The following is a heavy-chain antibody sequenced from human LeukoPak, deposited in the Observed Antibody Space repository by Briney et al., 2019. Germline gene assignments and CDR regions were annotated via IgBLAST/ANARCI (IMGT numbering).Heavy chain of an antibody. Sequence: GESLKISCTASGYRFSDSWIGWVRQKAGKGLEWMGIVYPDDSDTRYSPSFQGQVTISADKSINTAYLQWSSLKASDTAIYYCARLEYAGSELVDFWGPGTLVTVSS. CDR3: ARLEYAGSELVDF. CDR1: GYRFSDSW. J-gene: IGHJ4*02. D-gene: IGHD4-23*01. CDR2: VYPDDSDT. V-gene: IGHV5-51*01.